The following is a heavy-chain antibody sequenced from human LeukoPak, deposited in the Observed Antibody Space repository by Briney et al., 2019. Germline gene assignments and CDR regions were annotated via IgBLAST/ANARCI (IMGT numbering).Heavy chain of an antibody. CDR2: ITNNGITT. CDR3: TKGGGADWFDS. Sequence: PGSSLRLSCAGSRFSFSKYDLSWVRQAPGKGLEWVSTITNNGITTDYTDSVRGRFTISRENSRNTLYLQMNTLSADDTAVYYCTKGGGADWFDSWGPGTEVTVSS. CDR1: RFSFSKYD. V-gene: IGHV3-23*05. J-gene: IGHJ5*01. D-gene: IGHD1-26*01.